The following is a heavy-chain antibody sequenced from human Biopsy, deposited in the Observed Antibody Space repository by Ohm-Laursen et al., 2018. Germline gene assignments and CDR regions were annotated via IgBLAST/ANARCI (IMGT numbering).Heavy chain of an antibody. V-gene: IGHV4-4*07. J-gene: IGHJ2*01. CDR2: IYSSGGS. Sequence: TLSLTCSVSGGSTNDYFWSWIPQPAGETLEWIGRIYSSGGSSYNPSLKSRISMSMDTSNNQFSLTLTSVTAADTAVYYCARTPGKAVAGRFLDLWGRGTLVTVSS. CDR3: ARTPGKAVAGRFLDL. CDR1: GGSTNDYF. D-gene: IGHD6-19*01.